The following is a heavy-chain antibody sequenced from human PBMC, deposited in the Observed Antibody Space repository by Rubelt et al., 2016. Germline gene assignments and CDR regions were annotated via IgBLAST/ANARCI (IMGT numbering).Heavy chain of an antibody. CDR2: ISYDGSNK. CDR3: ARDYYGDRYFDL. J-gene: IGHJ2*01. D-gene: IGHD4-17*01. V-gene: IGHV3-30*07. Sequence: VAVISYDGSNKYYADSLKGRFTISRDNSKNTLYLQMNSLRAEDTAVYYCARDYYGDRYFDLWGRGTLVTVSS.